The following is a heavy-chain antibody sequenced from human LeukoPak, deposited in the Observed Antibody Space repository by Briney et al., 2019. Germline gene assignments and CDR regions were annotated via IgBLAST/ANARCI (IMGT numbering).Heavy chain of an antibody. Sequence: SETLSLTCAVSGYSISSGYYWGWIRPPPGKGLEWIGSIYYSGSIYYNPSPKSRVTISVDTSKNPFSLKLSSVTAADTAVYYCATIPEGIAVAGTIDYWGQGTLVTVSS. V-gene: IGHV4-38-2*01. CDR2: IYYSGSI. CDR1: GYSISSGYY. D-gene: IGHD6-19*01. J-gene: IGHJ4*02. CDR3: ATIPEGIAVAGTIDY.